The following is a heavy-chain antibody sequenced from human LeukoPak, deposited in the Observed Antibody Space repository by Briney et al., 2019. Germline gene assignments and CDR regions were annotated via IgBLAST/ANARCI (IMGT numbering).Heavy chain of an antibody. Sequence: PSETLSLTCTVSGGSISSYYWSWIRQPPGKGLEWIGYIYYSGTTNYNPSLKSRVTISVDTSKNQFSLKLSSVTAADTAVYYCARVGTYGSGSYLSWLDYWGQGTLVTVSS. J-gene: IGHJ4*02. D-gene: IGHD3-10*01. CDR1: GGSISSYY. CDR2: IYYSGTT. CDR3: ARVGTYGSGSYLSWLDY. V-gene: IGHV4-59*01.